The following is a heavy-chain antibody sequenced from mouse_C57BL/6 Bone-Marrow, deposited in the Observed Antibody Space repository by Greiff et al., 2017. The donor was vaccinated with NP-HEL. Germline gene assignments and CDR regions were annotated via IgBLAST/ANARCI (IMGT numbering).Heavy chain of an antibody. V-gene: IGHV10-1*01. D-gene: IGHD1-1*01. CDR3: VRSSYYGSSYLFAY. J-gene: IGHJ3*01. CDR2: IRSKSNNYAT. Sequence: EVNLVESGGGLVQPKGSLKLSCAASGFSFNTYAMNWVRQAPGKGLEWVARIRSKSNNYATYYADSVQDRFTISRDDSESMLYLKMNNLEAEDKAMYYCVRSSYYGSSYLFAYWGQGTLVTVSA. CDR1: GFSFNTYA.